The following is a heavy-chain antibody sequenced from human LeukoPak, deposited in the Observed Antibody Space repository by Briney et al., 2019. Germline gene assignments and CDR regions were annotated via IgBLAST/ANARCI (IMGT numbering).Heavy chain of an antibody. CDR1: GFTFTSYW. CDR3: ARESAYFDSSGYYDYFDC. V-gene: IGHV3-74*01. D-gene: IGHD3-22*01. J-gene: IGHJ4*02. CDR2: INSDGSST. Sequence: GGSLRLSCAASGFTFTSYWMHWVRQAPGKGLVWVSRINSDGSSTNYADSVKGRFTISRDNAKNTLYLQMNSLRAEDTAVYYCARESAYFDSSGYYDYFDCWGQGTLVTVSS.